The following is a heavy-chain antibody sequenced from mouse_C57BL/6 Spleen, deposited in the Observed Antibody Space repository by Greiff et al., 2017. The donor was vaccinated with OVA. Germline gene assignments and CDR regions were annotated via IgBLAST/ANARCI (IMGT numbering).Heavy chain of an antibody. V-gene: IGHV6-6*01. Sequence: EVKLVESGGGLVQPGGSMKLSCAASGFTFSDAWMDWVRQSPEKGLEWVAVIRNKANNHATYYAESVKGRFTISRDDSKSSVYLQMNSLRAEDTGIYYCTRSTTVVAYYAMDYWGQGTSVTVSS. CDR3: TRSTTVVAYYAMDY. D-gene: IGHD1-1*01. J-gene: IGHJ4*01. CDR1: GFTFSDAW. CDR2: IRNKANNHAT.